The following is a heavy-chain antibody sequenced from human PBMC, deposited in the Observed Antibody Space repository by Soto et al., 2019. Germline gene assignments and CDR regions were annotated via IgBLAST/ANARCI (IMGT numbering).Heavy chain of an antibody. Sequence: VKVSCKASGVTFSSYAISWVRQAPGQGLEWMGGIIPIFGTANYAQKFQGRVTITADESTSTAYMELSSLRSEDTAVYYCARDRKHYYDSSDFHDVFDIWGKGTMVTVSS. D-gene: IGHD3-22*01. J-gene: IGHJ3*02. V-gene: IGHV1-69*13. CDR2: IIPIFGTA. CDR3: ARDRKHYYDSSDFHDVFDI. CDR1: GVTFSSYA.